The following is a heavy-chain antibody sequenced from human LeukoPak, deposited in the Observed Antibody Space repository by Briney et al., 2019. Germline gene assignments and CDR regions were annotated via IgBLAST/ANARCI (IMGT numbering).Heavy chain of an antibody. CDR2: ISGGGGGT. J-gene: IGHJ3*02. V-gene: IGHV3-23*01. CDR3: AKEFTGWAFDI. CDR1: GITFRSFA. Sequence: GGSLRLSRAASGITFRSFAMSWLRQAPGKGLEWVSAISGGGGGTYYADSVKGRFTISRDNSRNTLYLQMNSLRAEDTAVYYCAKEFTGWAFDIWGQGTMVTVSS.